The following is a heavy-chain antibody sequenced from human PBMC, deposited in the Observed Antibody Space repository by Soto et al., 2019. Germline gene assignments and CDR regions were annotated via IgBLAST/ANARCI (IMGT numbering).Heavy chain of an antibody. CDR3: ARTVSSGYDH. V-gene: IGHV4-31*03. D-gene: IGHD3-22*01. J-gene: IGHJ5*02. Sequence: SETLSLTCSVSGTSVSSGGYHWSWIRQHPGKGLEWIGFIYYSGNTLYNPSLKSRISISVDTSKNQFSLRLTSATAADTAVYYCARTVSSGYDHWGQGTLVTVSS. CDR1: GTSVSSGGYH. CDR2: IYYSGNT.